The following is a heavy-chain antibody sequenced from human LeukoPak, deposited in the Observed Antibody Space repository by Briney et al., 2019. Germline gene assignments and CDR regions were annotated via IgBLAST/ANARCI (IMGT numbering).Heavy chain of an antibody. D-gene: IGHD6-13*01. V-gene: IGHV4-39*01. Sequence: SETLSLTCTVSGGSISGISYYWGWIRQPPGKGLEWIGVIYYSGSTYYNPSLKSRVTISVDPSKNQFSLKLSSVTAADTAVYYCAKSNSWYRWFDPWGQGTLVTVSS. CDR3: AKSNSWYRWFDP. J-gene: IGHJ5*02. CDR1: GGSISGISYY. CDR2: IYYSGST.